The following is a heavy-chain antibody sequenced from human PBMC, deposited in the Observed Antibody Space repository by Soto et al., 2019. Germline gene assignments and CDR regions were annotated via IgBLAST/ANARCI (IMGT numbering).Heavy chain of an antibody. Sequence: QVQLVESGGGVVQPGRSLRLSCADSGLSFSSYGMHWVRQAPGEGLEWVAAISYDGSNKNYLASVEGRFTISRDNSKNTLYWQMNALRPEGTAVFYCARESEYHSGSGYDVFDYWGQGTLVTVSS. J-gene: IGHJ4*02. CDR3: ARESEYHSGSGYDVFDY. V-gene: IGHV3-30*03. CDR2: ISYDGSNK. D-gene: IGHD3-22*01. CDR1: GLSFSSYG.